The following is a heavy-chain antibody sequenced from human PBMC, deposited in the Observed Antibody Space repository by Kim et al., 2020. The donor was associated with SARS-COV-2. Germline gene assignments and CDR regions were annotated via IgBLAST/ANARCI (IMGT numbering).Heavy chain of an antibody. CDR1: GFTFSSYW. V-gene: IGHV3-7*01. D-gene: IGHD6-19*01. J-gene: IGHJ3*02. CDR3: ARDEGRYSSGWYSGAAFDI. Sequence: GGSLRLSCAASGFTFSSYWMSWVRQAPGKGLEWVANIKQDGSEKYYVDSVKGRFTISRDNAKNSLYLQMNSLRAEDTAVYYCARDEGRYSSGWYSGAAFDIWGQGTMVTVSS. CDR2: IKQDGSEK.